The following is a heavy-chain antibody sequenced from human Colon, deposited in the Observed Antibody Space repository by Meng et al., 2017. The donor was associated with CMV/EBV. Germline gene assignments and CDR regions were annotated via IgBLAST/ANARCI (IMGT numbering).Heavy chain of an antibody. Sequence: GSLRLSCAVYGGSFSGYYWSWIRQPPGKGLEWIGEINHSGSTNYNPSLKSRVTISVDTSKNQFSLKLSSVTAADTAVYYCARVRTRPYYYYGMDVWGQGTTVTVSS. V-gene: IGHV4-34*01. CDR1: GGSFSGYY. CDR3: ARVRTRPYYYYGMDV. J-gene: IGHJ6*02. D-gene: IGHD1-7*01. CDR2: INHSGST.